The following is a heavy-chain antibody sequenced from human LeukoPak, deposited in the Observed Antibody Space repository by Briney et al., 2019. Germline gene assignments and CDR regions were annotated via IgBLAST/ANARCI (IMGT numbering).Heavy chain of an antibody. J-gene: IGHJ4*02. Sequence: WASVTVSCKASGYTFTSYGISWVRQAPGQGLEWMGWISAYNGNTNYAQKLQGRVTMTTDTSTSTAYMELRSLRSDDTAVYYCARSLLYDSSGYYRYWGQGTLVTVSS. D-gene: IGHD3-22*01. V-gene: IGHV1-18*01. CDR3: ARSLLYDSSGYYRY. CDR2: ISAYNGNT. CDR1: GYTFTSYG.